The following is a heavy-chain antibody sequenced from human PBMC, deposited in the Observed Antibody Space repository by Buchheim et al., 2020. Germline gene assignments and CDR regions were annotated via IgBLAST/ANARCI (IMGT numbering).Heavy chain of an antibody. CDR1: GFTFNSYA. J-gene: IGHJ4*02. CDR3: AKDGRKQWLPLDY. D-gene: IGHD6-19*01. V-gene: IGHV3-23*01. CDR2: ISGGGGST. Sequence: EVQLLESGGGLVQPGGSLRLSCAASGFTFNSYAMTWVRQAPGKGLEWLSGISGGGGSTYYADSVKGRFTISRANSKNTLYLQMNSLRAEDTAVYYCAKDGRKQWLPLDYWGQGTL.